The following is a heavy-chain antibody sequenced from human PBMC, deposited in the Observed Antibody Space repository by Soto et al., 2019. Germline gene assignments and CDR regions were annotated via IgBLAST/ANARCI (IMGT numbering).Heavy chain of an antibody. V-gene: IGHV4-31*03. J-gene: IGHJ5*02. D-gene: IGHD5-12*01. Sequence: SETLSLTCTVSGGSISSGGYYWSWIRQHPGKGLEWIGYIYYSGSTYYNPSLKSRVTISVDTSKNQFSLKLSSVTAADTAVYYCARDAIVATISPAYNWFDPWGQGTLVTVSS. CDR3: ARDAIVATISPAYNWFDP. CDR2: IYYSGST. CDR1: GGSISSGGYY.